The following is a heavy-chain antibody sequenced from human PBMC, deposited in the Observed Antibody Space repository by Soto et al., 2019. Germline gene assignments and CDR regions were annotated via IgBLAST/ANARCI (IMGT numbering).Heavy chain of an antibody. V-gene: IGHV3-66*01. D-gene: IGHD2-21*02. Sequence: EVQLVESGGGLVQPGGSLRLSCAASGFTVSSKYMSWVRQAPGKGLEWVSLIQSGGPTYYADSVKGRFTISRDTSENTGHLQMDSLRAEATGFFCCAGDDVFCDCGCHYG. J-gene: IGHJ6*01. CDR1: GFTVSSKY. CDR3: AGDDVFCDCGCHYG. CDR2: IQSGGPT.